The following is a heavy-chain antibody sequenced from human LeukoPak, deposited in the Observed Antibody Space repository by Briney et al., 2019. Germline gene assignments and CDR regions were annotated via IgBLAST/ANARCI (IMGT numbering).Heavy chain of an antibody. CDR2: IYYRGST. V-gene: IGHV4-59*01. D-gene: IGHD3-3*01. CDR1: GGSIRPYF. J-gene: IGHJ4*02. CDR3: AREGVVKGYFDY. Sequence: TSETLSLTCTVSGGSIRPYFWSWIRQPPGKGLEWIGYIYYRGSTNYNPSLKSRVTISLDTSKDQFSLKLSSVTAADTSVYYCAREGVVKGYFDYWGQGTLVTVSS.